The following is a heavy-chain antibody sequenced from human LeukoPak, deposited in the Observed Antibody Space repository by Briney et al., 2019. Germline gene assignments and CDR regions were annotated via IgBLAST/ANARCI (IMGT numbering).Heavy chain of an antibody. CDR1: GGTFSSYA. Sequence: SVKVSCKASGGTFSSYAISWVRQAPGQGLEWMGGIIPIFGTANYEQKFQGRVTITTDESTSTAYMELSSLRSEDTAVYYCAREFGKNYDFWSGYYNWFDPWGQGTLVTVSS. D-gene: IGHD3-3*01. CDR3: AREFGKNYDFWSGYYNWFDP. CDR2: IIPIFGTA. V-gene: IGHV1-69*05. J-gene: IGHJ5*02.